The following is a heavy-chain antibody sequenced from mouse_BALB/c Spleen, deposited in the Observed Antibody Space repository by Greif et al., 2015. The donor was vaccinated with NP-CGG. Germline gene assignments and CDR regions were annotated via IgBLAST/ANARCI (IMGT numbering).Heavy chain of an antibody. CDR1: GDSITSGY. V-gene: IGHV3-8*02. CDR2: ISYSGST. J-gene: IGHJ2*01. D-gene: IGHD1-1*01. Sequence: VQLQQPGPSLVKPSQTLSLTCSVTGDSITSGYWNWIRKFPGNKLEYMGYISYSGSTYYNPSLKSRISITRDTSKNQYYLQLNSVTTEDTATYYCARYYYGSSYYFDYWGRGTTLTVSS. CDR3: ARYYYGSSYYFDY.